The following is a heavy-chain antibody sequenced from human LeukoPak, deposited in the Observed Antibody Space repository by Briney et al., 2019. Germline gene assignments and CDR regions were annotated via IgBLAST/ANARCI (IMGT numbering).Heavy chain of an antibody. J-gene: IGHJ3*02. CDR1: GFTFSNYA. CDR2: ISYDGNNK. D-gene: IGHD1-26*01. Sequence: GGSLRLSCAASGFTFSNYAIHWVRQAPGKGLEWVAVISYDGNNKYYADSVKGRFTISRDNSKNTLYLEMNSLRPEDMAVYYCARGSLYSGTFWAFDIWGQGTKVTVTS. CDR3: ARGSLYSGTFWAFDI. V-gene: IGHV3-30-3*01.